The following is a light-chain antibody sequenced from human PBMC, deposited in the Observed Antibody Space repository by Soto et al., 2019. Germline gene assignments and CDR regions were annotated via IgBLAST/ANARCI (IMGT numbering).Light chain of an antibody. J-gene: IGKJ1*01. CDR1: QTISSW. CDR2: KAS. V-gene: IGKV1-5*03. Sequence: DIQMPQSPSTLSGSVGDRVTITCRASQTISSWLAWYQQKTGKAPKLLIYKASTLKSGVPSRFGGSGSGTEFTLTLSSLQPDDFATYYGQHYNSYSEAFGQGTKVELK. CDR3: QHYNSYSEA.